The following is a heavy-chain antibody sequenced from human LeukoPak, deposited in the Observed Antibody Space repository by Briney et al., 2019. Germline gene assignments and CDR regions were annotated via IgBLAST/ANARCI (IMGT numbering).Heavy chain of an antibody. Sequence: GGSLRLSCAASGFTFSSLSLNWVRQAQGKGLEWVSSITPTSSYIYYADSVRGRFTISRDNAKNSLFLQMNSLSAEDTALYYCVRLRRTSAGSSFYYYNDYWGQGILVTVSS. V-gene: IGHV3-21*01. CDR1: GFTFSSLS. CDR3: VRLRRTSAGSSFYYYNDY. CDR2: ITPTSSYI. J-gene: IGHJ4*02. D-gene: IGHD3-22*01.